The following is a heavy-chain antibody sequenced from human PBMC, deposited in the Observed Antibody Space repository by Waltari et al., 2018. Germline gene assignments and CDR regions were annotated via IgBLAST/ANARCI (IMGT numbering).Heavy chain of an antibody. CDR1: GFTFSSYA. Sequence: VQLLESGGGLVQPGGSLRLSCAASGFTFSSYAMSWFRQAPGKGLEVGSRIRGDGSCTSYADSVKGRFTISRDNAKNTLYLQMNSLRAEETAVYYCVRSGSSTPFDYWGQGTLVTVSS. D-gene: IGHD6-6*01. CDR2: IRGDGSCT. V-gene: IGHV3-23*01. J-gene: IGHJ4*02. CDR3: VRSGSSTPFDY.